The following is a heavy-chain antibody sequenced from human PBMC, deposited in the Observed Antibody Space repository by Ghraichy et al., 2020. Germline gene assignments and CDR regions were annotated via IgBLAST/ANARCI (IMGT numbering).Heavy chain of an antibody. V-gene: IGHV6-1*01. CDR2: TYYRSKWYN. CDR3: ARGSVVAAGTGLSVLRS. CDR1: GDSVSSNSAA. D-gene: IGHD6-13*01. J-gene: IGHJ4*02. Sequence: SQTLSLTCAISGDSVSSNSAAWNWIRQSPSRGLEWLGRTYYRSKWYNDYAVSVKSRITINPDTSKNQFSLQLNSVTPEDAAMYYCARGSVVAAGTGLSVLRSWGQGTLVTVSS.